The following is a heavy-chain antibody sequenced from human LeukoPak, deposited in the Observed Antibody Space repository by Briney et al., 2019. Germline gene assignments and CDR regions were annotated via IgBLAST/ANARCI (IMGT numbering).Heavy chain of an antibody. Sequence: GGSLRLSCAASGFTFSDYYMSWIRQAPGKGLEWVSYISSSGSTIYYADSVKGRFTISRDNAKNSLYLQMNSLRAEDTAVYYCAREVPPITIFGVGYYSMDVWGQGTTVTVSS. CDR2: ISSSGSTI. CDR1: GFTFSDYY. CDR3: AREVPPITIFGVGYYSMDV. D-gene: IGHD3-3*01. V-gene: IGHV3-11*01. J-gene: IGHJ6*02.